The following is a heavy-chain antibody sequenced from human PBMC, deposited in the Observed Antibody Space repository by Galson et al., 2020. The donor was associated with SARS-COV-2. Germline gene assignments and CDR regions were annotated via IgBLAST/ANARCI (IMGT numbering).Heavy chain of an antibody. CDR3: EHGRGGWDNNSGHDALDI. Sequence: KMSGPTLVKPTQTLTLTCSFAGTSLTVRGVHVVWFRQPPGQALDWLALIYWADSKLYSPSLQSRPTITKDTSKNQVVLTMTNVDPADTATYYCEHGRGGWDNNSGHDALDIWGQGTMVTVSS. V-gene: IGHV2-5*02. CDR2: IYWADSK. D-gene: IGHD3-22*01. CDR1: GTSLTVRGVH. J-gene: IGHJ3*02.